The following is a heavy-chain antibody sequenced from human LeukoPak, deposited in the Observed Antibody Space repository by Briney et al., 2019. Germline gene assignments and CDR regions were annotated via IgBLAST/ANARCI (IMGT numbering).Heavy chain of an antibody. CDR3: AQMTRGYSNGFHRD. CDR1: GFTFSSYA. D-gene: IGHD5-18*01. V-gene: IGHV3-23*01. Sequence: PGGSLGLSCAASGFTFSSYAMSWVRPAPGEGLEWVSAISGSGGSTYYADSVKGRFNISRDNAKKTLYLQMSSHRAEDTSVYYCAQMTRGYSNGFHRDWGQGTLVTLSS. CDR2: ISGSGGST. J-gene: IGHJ4*02.